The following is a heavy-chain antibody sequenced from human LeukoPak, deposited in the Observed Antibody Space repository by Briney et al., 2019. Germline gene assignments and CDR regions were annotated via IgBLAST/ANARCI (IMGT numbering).Heavy chain of an antibody. CDR1: GFTFSSYD. J-gene: IGHJ6*02. Sequence: GGSLRLSCAASGFTFSSYDMHWVRQATGKGLEWVSAIGTAGDTYYPGSVKGRFTISRENAKNSLYLQMNSLRAGDTAVYYCAREGMAAAGTGDYYYGMDVWGQGTTVTVSS. V-gene: IGHV3-13*01. CDR2: IGTAGDT. D-gene: IGHD6-13*01. CDR3: AREGMAAAGTGDYYYGMDV.